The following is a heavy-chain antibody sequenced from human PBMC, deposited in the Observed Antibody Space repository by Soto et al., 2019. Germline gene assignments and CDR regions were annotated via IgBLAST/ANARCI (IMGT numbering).Heavy chain of an antibody. CDR3: AKAREDYDILTGYYSVAVYYFDY. CDR1: GGTFSSYA. D-gene: IGHD3-9*01. J-gene: IGHJ4*02. V-gene: IGHV1-69*13. Sequence: GASVKVSCKASGGTFSSYAISWVRQAPGQGLEWMGGIIPIFGTANYAQKFQGRVTITADESTSTAYMELSSLRSEDTAVYYCAKAREDYDILTGYYSVAVYYFDYWGQGTLVIVSS. CDR2: IIPIFGTA.